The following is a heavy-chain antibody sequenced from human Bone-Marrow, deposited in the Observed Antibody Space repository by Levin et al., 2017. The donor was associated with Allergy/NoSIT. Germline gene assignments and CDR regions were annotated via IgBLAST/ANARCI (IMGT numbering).Heavy chain of an antibody. J-gene: IGHJ5*02. V-gene: IGHV3-30*18. CDR2: ISWNENNK. D-gene: IGHD1-26*01. CDR1: GFIFSTYE. Sequence: PGGSLRLSCAASGFIFSTYELHWVRQAPGKGLEWVAMISWNENNKYYADPVKGRFTVSRDNSANTLYLQMSSLRPEDTAVYYCAKDRVTSAQYNWLDPWGQGTLVTVSS. CDR3: AKDRVTSAQYNWLDP.